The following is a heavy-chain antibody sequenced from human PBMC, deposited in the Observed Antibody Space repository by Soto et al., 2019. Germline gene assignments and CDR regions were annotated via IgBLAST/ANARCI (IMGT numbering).Heavy chain of an antibody. CDR1: GFTFSSYS. J-gene: IGHJ4*02. D-gene: IGHD3-3*02. CDR2: ISSSSSYI. V-gene: IGHV3-21*01. Sequence: EVQLVESGGGLVKPGGSLRLSCAASGFTFSSYSMNWVRQAPGKGLEWVSSISSSSSYIYYADSVKGRFTISRDNAKNSLYLQINSLRAEDTAVYYCARDVGHSDYWGQGTLVTVSS. CDR3: ARDVGHSDY.